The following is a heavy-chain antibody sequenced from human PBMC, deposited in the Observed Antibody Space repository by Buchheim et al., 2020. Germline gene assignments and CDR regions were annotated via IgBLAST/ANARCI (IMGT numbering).Heavy chain of an antibody. CDR2: LYSGGST. Sequence: EVQLVESGGGLIQPGGSLRLSCAASGFTVSSNYMTWVRQAPGKGLEWVSVLYSGGSTHYADSVKGRFTISRDNSKNTLYLQMNSLRAEDTAVYYCATHSLPDYYYYYGMDVWGQGTT. CDR3: ATHSLPDYYYYYGMDV. J-gene: IGHJ6*02. CDR1: GFTVSSNY. V-gene: IGHV3-53*01. D-gene: IGHD3-16*02.